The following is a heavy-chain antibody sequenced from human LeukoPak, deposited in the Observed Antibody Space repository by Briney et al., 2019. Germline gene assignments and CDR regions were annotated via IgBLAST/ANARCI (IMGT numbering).Heavy chain of an antibody. CDR3: ARDLMVAATHSYYYYMDV. Sequence: PSETLSLTCTVSGGSISSYYWSWIRQPAGKGLEWIGRIYTSGSTNYNPSLKSRVTMSVDTSKNQFSLKLSSVTAADTAVYYCARDLMVAATHSYYYYMDVWGKGTTVTVSS. V-gene: IGHV4-4*07. CDR2: IYTSGST. J-gene: IGHJ6*03. CDR1: GGSISSYY. D-gene: IGHD2-15*01.